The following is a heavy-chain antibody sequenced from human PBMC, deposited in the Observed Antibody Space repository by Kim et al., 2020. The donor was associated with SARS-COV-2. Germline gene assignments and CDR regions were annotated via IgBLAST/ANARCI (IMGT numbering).Heavy chain of an antibody. Sequence: GGSLRLSCAASGFAFASYAMSWVRQAPGKGLEWVSVIYGGGSNTYYADSVKGRFTISRDNPKNTLYLQMSSLRGEDTAVYYCAKEVGSRRDGYNSFDYWGQGTLVTVSS. D-gene: IGHD5-12*01. J-gene: IGHJ4*02. CDR2: IYGGGSNT. V-gene: IGHV3-23*03. CDR1: GFAFASYA. CDR3: AKEVGSRRDGYNSFDY.